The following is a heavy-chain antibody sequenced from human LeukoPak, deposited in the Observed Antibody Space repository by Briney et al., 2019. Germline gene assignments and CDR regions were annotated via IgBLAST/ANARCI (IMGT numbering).Heavy chain of an antibody. V-gene: IGHV3-23*01. CDR1: GFTFSSYA. Sequence: AGGSLRLSCAASGFTFSSYAMSWVRQAPGKGLEWVSGIRGSGGSTYYADSVKGRFTISRDNSKNTLYLRMNSLRAEDTAVYYCAKDASGSYYNGWFDPWGQGTLVTVSS. CDR2: IRGSGGST. CDR3: AKDASGSYYNGWFDP. D-gene: IGHD1-26*01. J-gene: IGHJ5*02.